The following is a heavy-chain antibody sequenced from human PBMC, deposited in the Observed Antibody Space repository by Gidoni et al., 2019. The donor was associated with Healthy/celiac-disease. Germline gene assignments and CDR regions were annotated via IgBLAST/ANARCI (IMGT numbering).Heavy chain of an antibody. CDR2: IYTSGST. CDR3: ARASSSWYVDY. D-gene: IGHD6-13*01. V-gene: IGHV4-61*02. CDR1: GGSISSGSYY. Sequence: QVQLQESGPGLVKPSQTLSLTCTVSGGSISSGSYYWSWIRQPAGKGLEWIGRIYTSGSTNYNPSLKSRVTISVDTSKNQFSLKLSSVTAADTAVYYCARASSSWYVDYWGQGTLVTVSS. J-gene: IGHJ4*02.